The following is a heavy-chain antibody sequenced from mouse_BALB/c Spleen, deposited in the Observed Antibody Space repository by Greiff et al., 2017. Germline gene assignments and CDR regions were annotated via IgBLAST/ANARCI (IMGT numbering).Heavy chain of an antibody. Sequence: EVNVVESGGGLVQPKGSLKLSCAASGFTFNTYAMNWVRQAPGKGLKWVARIRSKSNNYATYYADSVKDRFTISRDDSQSMLYLQMNNLKTEDTAMYYCVRYGGAMDYWGQGTSVTVSS. D-gene: IGHD1-1*01. CDR3: VRYGGAMDY. J-gene: IGHJ4*01. V-gene: IGHV10-1*02. CDR2: IRSKSNNYAT. CDR1: GFTFNTYA.